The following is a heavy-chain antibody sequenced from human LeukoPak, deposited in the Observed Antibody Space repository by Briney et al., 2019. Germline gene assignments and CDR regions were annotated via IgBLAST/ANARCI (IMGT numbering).Heavy chain of an antibody. CDR1: GFTFSSYA. CDR3: ANNYDILTGYYY. D-gene: IGHD3-9*01. Sequence: GSLRLSCAASGFTFSSYAMSWVHQAPGKGLEWVSAISGSGGSTYYADSVKGRFTISRDNSKNTLYLQMNSLRAEDTAVYYCANNYDILTGYYYWGQGTLVTVSS. J-gene: IGHJ4*02. CDR2: ISGSGGST. V-gene: IGHV3-23*01.